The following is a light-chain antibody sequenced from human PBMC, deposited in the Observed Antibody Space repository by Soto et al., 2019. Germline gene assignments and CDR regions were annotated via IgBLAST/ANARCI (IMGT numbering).Light chain of an antibody. J-gene: IGLJ1*01. Sequence: QSVRTQPPSASGSPGQSVTISCTGTSGDVGGHDWVSWYRVRPGEAPKLIIYEVNQRPSGVPDRFSGSKTGNTASLTVSGLQVEDEADYFCCSYAGIKAVFGTGTKVTVL. CDR1: SGDVGGHDW. CDR2: EVN. CDR3: CSYAGIKAV. V-gene: IGLV2-8*01.